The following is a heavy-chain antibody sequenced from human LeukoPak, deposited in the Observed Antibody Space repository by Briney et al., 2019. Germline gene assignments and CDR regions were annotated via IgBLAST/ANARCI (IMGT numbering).Heavy chain of an antibody. CDR3: ARAHDILTDNWFDP. V-gene: IGHV1-2*02. J-gene: IGHJ5*02. D-gene: IGHD3-9*01. CDR2: INPNSGGT. Sequence: GASVKVSCKASGYTFTGYYMHWVRQAPGQGLEWMGWINPNSGGTNYAQKFQGRVTMTRDTSISTAYMELSRLRSDDTAVYYCARAHDILTDNWFDPWGQGTLVTVSS. CDR1: GYTFTGYY.